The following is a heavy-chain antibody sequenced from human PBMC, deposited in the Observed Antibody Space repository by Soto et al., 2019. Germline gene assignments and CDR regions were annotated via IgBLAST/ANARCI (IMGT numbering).Heavy chain of an antibody. CDR3: ARHLIAAARPTTTNYYYYDMDV. D-gene: IGHD6-13*01. CDR1: GYSFTSYW. V-gene: IGHV5-51*01. CDR2: IYPGDSDT. Sequence: GESLKISCKGSGYSFTSYWIGWVRQMPGKGLEWMGIIYPGDSDTRYSPSFQGQVTISADKSISTAYLQWSSLKASDTAMYYCARHLIAAARPTTTNYYYYDMDVWGQGTTVTVSS. J-gene: IGHJ6*02.